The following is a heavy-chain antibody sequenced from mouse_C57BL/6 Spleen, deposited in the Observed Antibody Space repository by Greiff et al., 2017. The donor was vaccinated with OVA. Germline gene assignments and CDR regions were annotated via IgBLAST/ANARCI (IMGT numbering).Heavy chain of an antibody. J-gene: IGHJ1*03. Sequence: DVKLVESGGGLVKPGGSLKLSCAASGFTFSDYGMHWVRQAPEKGLEWVAYISSGSSTIYYADTVKGRFTISRDNAKNTLFLQMTSLRSEDTAMYYCARRYDYDGWYFDVWGTGTTVTVSS. CDR1: GFTFSDYG. V-gene: IGHV5-17*01. D-gene: IGHD2-4*01. CDR2: ISSGSSTI. CDR3: ARRYDYDGWYFDV.